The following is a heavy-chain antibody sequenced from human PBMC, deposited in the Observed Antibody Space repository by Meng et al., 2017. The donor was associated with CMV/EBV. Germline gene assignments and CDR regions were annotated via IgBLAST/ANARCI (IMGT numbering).Heavy chain of an antibody. D-gene: IGHD6-13*01. Sequence: ISSSNGWSGVRQPPGKGLEWIGEIYHSGSTNYNPSLKSRVTISVDKSKNQFSLKLSSVTAADTAVYYCASWAPAIAAAGSTLAVFDYWGQGTLVTVSS. CDR2: IYHSGST. V-gene: IGHV4-4*02. J-gene: IGHJ4*02. CDR1: ISSSNG. CDR3: ASWAPAIAAAGSTLAVFDY.